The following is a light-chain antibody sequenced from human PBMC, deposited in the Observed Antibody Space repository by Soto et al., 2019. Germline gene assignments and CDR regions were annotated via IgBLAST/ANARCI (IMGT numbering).Light chain of an antibody. CDR1: QAIGTD. J-gene: IGKJ4*01. Sequence: DIQMTQSPSSLSASVGDRVTITCRATQAIGTDLGWYQQKPGKAPKRLIYAASSLESGVPSRFSGAGSGTEFTLTISSLQPEDFATYYCLQHNTYPLTFGGGTKVEVE. CDR2: AAS. CDR3: LQHNTYPLT. V-gene: IGKV1-17*01.